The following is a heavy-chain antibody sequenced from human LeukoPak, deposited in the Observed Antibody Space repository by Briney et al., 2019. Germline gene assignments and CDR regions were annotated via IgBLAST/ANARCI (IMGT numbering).Heavy chain of an antibody. V-gene: IGHV3-53*01. D-gene: IGHD3-22*01. CDR1: GFTVSSNY. J-gene: IGHJ4*02. CDR2: IYSGGST. CDR3: AKPSYYYDSSGHYFDY. Sequence: GGSLRLSCAASGFTVSSNYMSWVRQAPGKGLEWVSVIYSGGSTYYADSVKGRFTISRDNSKNTLYLQMNSLRAEDTAVYYCAKPSYYYDSSGHYFDYWGQGTLVTVSS.